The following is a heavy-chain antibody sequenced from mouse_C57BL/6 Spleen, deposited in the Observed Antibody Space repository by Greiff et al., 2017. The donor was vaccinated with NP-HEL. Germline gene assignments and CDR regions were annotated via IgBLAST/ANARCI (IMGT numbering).Heavy chain of an antibody. CDR1: GFSLTSYG. Sequence: VMLVESGPGLVAPSQSLSITCTVSGFSLTSYGVDWVRQSPGKGLEWLGVIWGVGSTNYNSALKSRLSISKDNSKSQVFLKMNSLQTDDTAMYYCARIYYGNYTMDYWGQGTSVTVSS. CDR3: ARIYYGNYTMDY. D-gene: IGHD2-1*01. J-gene: IGHJ4*01. V-gene: IGHV2-6*01. CDR2: IWGVGST.